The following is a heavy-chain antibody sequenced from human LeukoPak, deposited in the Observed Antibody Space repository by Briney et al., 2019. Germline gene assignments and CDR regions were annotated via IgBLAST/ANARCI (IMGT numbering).Heavy chain of an antibody. D-gene: IGHD1-1*01. V-gene: IGHV1-18*01. CDR3: ARLLYNWSKRRPDAFDI. CDR1: GYTFTSYG. CDR2: ISAYNGNT. Sequence: ALVKVSCKASGYTFTSYGISWVRQAPGQGRERMGWISAYNGNTNYAQKLQGRVTMTTDTSTSTAYMELRSLRSDDTAVYYCARLLYNWSKRRPDAFDIWGQGTMVTVSS. J-gene: IGHJ3*02.